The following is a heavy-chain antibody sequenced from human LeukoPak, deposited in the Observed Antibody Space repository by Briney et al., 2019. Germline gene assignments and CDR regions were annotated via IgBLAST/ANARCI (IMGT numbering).Heavy chain of an antibody. CDR2: IKPDASEK. D-gene: IGHD6-19*01. CDR3: AKDSSGYY. J-gene: IGHJ4*02. V-gene: IGHV3-7*04. CDR1: GFTFRSSW. Sequence: GGSLRLSCAASGFTFRSSWMSWVRQAPGKGLEWVANIKPDASEKYYVDSVKGRFTISRGNAKNTLFLQMNTLRAEDTAVYYCAKDSSGYYWGQGTLVTVSS.